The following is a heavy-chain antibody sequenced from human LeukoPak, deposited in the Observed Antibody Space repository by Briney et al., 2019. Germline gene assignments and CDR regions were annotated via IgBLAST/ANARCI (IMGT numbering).Heavy chain of an antibody. Sequence: SETLSLTCTVSGGSISSGGYYRSWIRQHPGKGLEWIGYIYCSGSTYYNPSLKSRVTISVDTSKNQFSLKLSSVTAADTAVYYCASSITMIVDPYYFDYWGQGTLVTVSS. CDR1: GGSISSGGYY. D-gene: IGHD3-22*01. J-gene: IGHJ4*02. CDR2: IYCSGST. CDR3: ASSITMIVDPYYFDY. V-gene: IGHV4-31*03.